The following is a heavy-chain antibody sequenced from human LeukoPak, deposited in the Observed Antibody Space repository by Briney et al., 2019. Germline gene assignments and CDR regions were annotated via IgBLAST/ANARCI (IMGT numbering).Heavy chain of an antibody. CDR3: ARVNCGSGSYYVDLLYYYYYGMDV. CDR1: GGSFNGYY. CDR2: INHSGST. D-gene: IGHD3-10*01. Sequence: PSETLSLTCAVYGGSFNGYYWSWLPQPPGKGLEGIVEINHSGSTNYKPSPKSRVRISIDTSKNQFCLKLSSVTAADTAVYYCARVNCGSGSYYVDLLYYYYYGMDVWGQGTTVTVSS. V-gene: IGHV4-34*01. J-gene: IGHJ6*02.